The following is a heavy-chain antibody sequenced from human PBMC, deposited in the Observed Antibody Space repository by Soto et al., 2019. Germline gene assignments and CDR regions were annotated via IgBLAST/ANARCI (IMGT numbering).Heavy chain of an antibody. Sequence: RASVKVSCKASGYTFINYYMHWVRQAPGQGLEWMGIINPSGGSTTYAQKFHGRVTMTRDTSTSTLYMELSSLTSEDTALYYCARGLITAAGTPLRYWGQGTLVTVSS. CDR1: GYTFINYY. CDR3: ARGLITAAGTPLRY. CDR2: INPSGGST. J-gene: IGHJ4*02. D-gene: IGHD6-13*01. V-gene: IGHV1-46*01.